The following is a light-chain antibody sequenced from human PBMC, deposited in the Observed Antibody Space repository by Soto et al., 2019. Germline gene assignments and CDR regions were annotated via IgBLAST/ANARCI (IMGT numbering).Light chain of an antibody. Sequence: EIELTQSPSFLSVTQRARLPLSCRASQSVSSNLAWYQQKPGQAPRLLIYGASTRATGIPARFSGSGSGTEFTLTISGLQSEDFAVYYCQQYNNWPITFGQGAQLEIK. J-gene: IGKJ5*01. V-gene: IGKV3-15*01. CDR2: GAS. CDR3: QQYNNWPIT. CDR1: QSVSSN.